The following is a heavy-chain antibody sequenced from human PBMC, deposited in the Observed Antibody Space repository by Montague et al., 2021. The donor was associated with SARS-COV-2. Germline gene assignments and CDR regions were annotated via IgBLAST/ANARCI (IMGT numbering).Heavy chain of an antibody. CDR1: GGSFIGYY. CDR2: INHSGST. V-gene: IGHV4-34*01. D-gene: IGHD3-22*01. J-gene: IGHJ4*02. Sequence: SETLSLTCAVYGGSFIGYYWSWIRQPPGKGLEWIGDINHSGSTNYNPSLKSRVSISVDTSKNQFSLKLRSVTAADTAVYYCARAIVDDTMMIVVMTGVEHYFDFWGQGTLVTVSS. CDR3: ARAIVDDTMMIVVMTGVEHYFDF.